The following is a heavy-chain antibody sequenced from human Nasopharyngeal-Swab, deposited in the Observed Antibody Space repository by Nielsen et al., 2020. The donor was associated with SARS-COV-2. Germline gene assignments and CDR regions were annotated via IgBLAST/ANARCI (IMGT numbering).Heavy chain of an antibody. J-gene: IGHJ3*02. Sequence: WVRQAPGQGLEWTGWMNPNSGNTGYAQKFQGRVTMTRNTSISTAYMELSSLRSEDTAVYYCARAVEFCSSTSCYSSAFDIWGQGTMVTVSS. CDR2: MNPNSGNT. CDR3: ARAVEFCSSTSCYSSAFDI. D-gene: IGHD2-2*01. V-gene: IGHV1-8*01.